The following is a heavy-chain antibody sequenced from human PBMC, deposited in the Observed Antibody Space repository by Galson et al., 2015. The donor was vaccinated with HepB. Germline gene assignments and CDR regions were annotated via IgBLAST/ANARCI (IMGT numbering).Heavy chain of an antibody. CDR1: GGTFNNNV. Sequence: SVKVSCKASGGTFNNNVISWVRQAPGQGLEWMGGIIPMFGTTKHAPKFQGRVSITADESTSTAYIELSSLRSEDTAVYYCARGRALATMITGFDHWGQGTLVIVSS. J-gene: IGHJ4*02. CDR2: IIPMFGTT. D-gene: IGHD1-20*01. V-gene: IGHV1-69*13. CDR3: ARGRALATMITGFDH.